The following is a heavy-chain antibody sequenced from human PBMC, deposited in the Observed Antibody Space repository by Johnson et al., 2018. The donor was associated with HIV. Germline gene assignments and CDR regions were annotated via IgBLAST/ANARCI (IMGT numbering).Heavy chain of an antibody. CDR1: GFTFSSYD. V-gene: IGHV3-13*01. Sequence: VQLVESGGGLVQPGGSLRLSCAASGFTFSSYDMHWVRQATGKGLEWVSAIGTAGDTYYPGSVKGRFTISRENAKNSLYLQMNSLRAEDTALYYCARGVGGAGDDAFDSWGQGTMVTGSS. J-gene: IGHJ3*02. CDR3: ARGVGGAGDDAFDS. CDR2: IGTAGDT. D-gene: IGHD6-19*01.